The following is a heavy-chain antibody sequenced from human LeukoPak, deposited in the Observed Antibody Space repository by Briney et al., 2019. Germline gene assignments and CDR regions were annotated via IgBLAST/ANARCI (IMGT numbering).Heavy chain of an antibody. J-gene: IGHJ4*02. V-gene: IGHV3-30-3*01. CDR1: GFTFSSFT. Sequence: GGSLRLSCAASGFTFSSFTMHWVRQAPGKGPEWVAIIPYDGSNKYYADSVKGRFTISRDNPKNTLYLQMNSLRAEDTAVYYCARDAAAVAPAYYFDYWGQGTLVTVS. CDR2: IPYDGSNK. CDR3: ARDAAAVAPAYYFDY. D-gene: IGHD6-19*01.